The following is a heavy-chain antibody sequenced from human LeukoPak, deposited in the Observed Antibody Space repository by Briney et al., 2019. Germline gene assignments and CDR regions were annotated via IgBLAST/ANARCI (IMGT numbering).Heavy chain of an antibody. J-gene: IGHJ3*02. CDR1: GFSLSTSGM. CDR3: ARVFTPYSSSWYRAFDI. V-gene: IGHV4-4*02. CDR2: INHSGST. D-gene: IGHD6-13*01. Sequence: SGPTLVKPTQTLTLTCTFSGFSLSTSGMCVSWIRQPPGKGLEWIGEINHSGSTNYNPSLKSRVTISVDTSKNQFSLKLSSVTAADTAVYYCARVFTPYSSSWYRAFDIWGQGTMVTVSS.